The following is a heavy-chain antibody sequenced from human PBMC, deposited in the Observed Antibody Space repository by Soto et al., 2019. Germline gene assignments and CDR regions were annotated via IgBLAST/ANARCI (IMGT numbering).Heavy chain of an antibody. Sequence: QVQLQESGPGLVKPSQTLSLTCTVSGGSLKSGGYYWSWIRQHPGRGLEWIGYIYYTGRTYYNPSLEIRVTFSVDTSKNQFSLKLSSVTAADTAVYYCARDVTSNHNCFALWGHGTLVTVSS. J-gene: IGHJ5*02. V-gene: IGHV4-31*02. CDR3: ARDVTSNHNCFAL. CDR1: GGSLKSGGYY. CDR2: IYYTGRT. D-gene: IGHD2-2*01.